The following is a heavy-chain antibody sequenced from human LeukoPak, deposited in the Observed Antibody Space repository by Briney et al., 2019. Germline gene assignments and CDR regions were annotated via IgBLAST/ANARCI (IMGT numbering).Heavy chain of an antibody. CDR2: IRYNGNDK. D-gene: IGHD3-22*01. Sequence: GGSLRLSCAASGFTFSNYGIHWVRQAPGKGLEWVAFIRYNGNDKYYADSVKGRFTNSRDNSKNTLYLQMNSLRAEDTAVYYCAKTGAQGIVVSYWGQGTLVTVSS. J-gene: IGHJ4*02. CDR3: AKTGAQGIVVSY. V-gene: IGHV3-30*02. CDR1: GFTFSNYG.